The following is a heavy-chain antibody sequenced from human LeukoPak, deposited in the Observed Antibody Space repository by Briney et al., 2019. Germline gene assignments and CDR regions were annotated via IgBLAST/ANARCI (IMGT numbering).Heavy chain of an antibody. Sequence: PGGSLRLSCTASGFTFGDYAMSWFRQAPGKGLEWVGFIRSKAYGGTTEYAASVRGRFTISRDDSKSIAYLQMNSLKTEDTAVYYCTRDGMRYGDYGGYYWGQGTLVTASS. D-gene: IGHD4-17*01. CDR2: IRSKAYGGTT. V-gene: IGHV3-49*03. CDR1: GFTFGDYA. CDR3: TRDGMRYGDYGGYY. J-gene: IGHJ4*02.